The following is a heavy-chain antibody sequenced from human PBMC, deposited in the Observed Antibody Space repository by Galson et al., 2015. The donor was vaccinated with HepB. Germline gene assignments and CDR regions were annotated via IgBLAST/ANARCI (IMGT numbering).Heavy chain of an antibody. CDR2: IKQDGSEK. CDR3: ARGDKYCSSTSCRVLLWFGELGSPDAFDI. Sequence: SLRLSCAASGFTFSSYWMSWVHQAPGKGLEWVANIKQDGSEKYYVDSVKGRFTISRDNAKNSLYLQMNSLRSEDTAVYYCARGDKYCSSTSCRVLLWFGELGSPDAFDIWGQGTMVTVSS. J-gene: IGHJ3*02. CDR1: GFTFSSYW. D-gene: IGHD3-10*01. V-gene: IGHV3-7*03.